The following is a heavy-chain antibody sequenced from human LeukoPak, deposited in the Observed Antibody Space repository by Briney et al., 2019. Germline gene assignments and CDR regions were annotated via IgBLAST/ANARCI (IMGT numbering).Heavy chain of an antibody. CDR3: ARGFDGYYGFDL. CDR1: GFTFNNYA. Sequence: PGGSLRLSCAASGFTFNNYAMTWVRQAPGKGLEWVSTINTGGGTYYAASVKGRFTLSRENSRNTLYLQMNSLRAEDTAVYYCARGFDGYYGFDLWGQGTMVTVSS. J-gene: IGHJ3*01. CDR2: INTGGGT. V-gene: IGHV3-23*01. D-gene: IGHD5-24*01.